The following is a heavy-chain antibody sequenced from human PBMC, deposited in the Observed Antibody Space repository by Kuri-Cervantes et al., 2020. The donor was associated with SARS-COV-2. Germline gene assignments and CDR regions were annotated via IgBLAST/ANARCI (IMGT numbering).Heavy chain of an antibody. D-gene: IGHD2/OR15-2a*01. Sequence: SETLALSCTLSGGSISGYYGSWIRQSAGKGLEFIGRVYSSGGTNYNPSLESRVTMSIDTAKNQVSLRLTSVTAADTAVYYCARGILGDDSIHYGMDVWGQGTSVTVSS. CDR2: VYSSGGT. V-gene: IGHV4-4*07. CDR1: GGSISGYY. CDR3: ARGILGDDSIHYGMDV. J-gene: IGHJ6*02.